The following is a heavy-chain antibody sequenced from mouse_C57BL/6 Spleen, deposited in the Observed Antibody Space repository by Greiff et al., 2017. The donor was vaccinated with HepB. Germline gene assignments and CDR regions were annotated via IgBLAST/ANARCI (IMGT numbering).Heavy chain of an antibody. CDR3: ARRLGRDYFDY. CDR1: GYTFTSYW. CDR2: IDPSDSYT. V-gene: IGHV1-69*01. J-gene: IGHJ2*01. D-gene: IGHD4-1*01. Sequence: VQLKQPGAELVMPGASVKLSCKASGYTFTSYWMHWVKQRPGQGLEWIGEIDPSDSYTNYNQKFKGKSTLTVDKSSSTAYMQLSSLTSEDSAVYYCARRLGRDYFDYWGQGTTLTVSS.